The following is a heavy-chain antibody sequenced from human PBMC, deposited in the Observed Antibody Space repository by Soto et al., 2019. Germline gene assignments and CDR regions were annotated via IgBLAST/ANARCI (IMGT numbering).Heavy chain of an antibody. CDR2: IYHSGST. CDR1: GGSISSSNW. CDR3: AASSGWYYFDY. J-gene: IGHJ4*02. D-gene: IGHD6-19*01. V-gene: IGHV4-4*02. Sequence: QVQLQESGPGLVKPSGTLSLTCAVSGGSISSSNWWSWVRQPPGKGLEWIGEIYHSGSTNYNPSLKSXXTXSEXKSKNQFSLKLSSVTAADTAVYYCAASSGWYYFDYWGQGTLVTVSS.